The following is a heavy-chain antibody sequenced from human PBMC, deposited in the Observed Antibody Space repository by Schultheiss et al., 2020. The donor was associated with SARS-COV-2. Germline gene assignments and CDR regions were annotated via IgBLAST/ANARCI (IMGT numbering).Heavy chain of an antibody. J-gene: IGHJ4*02. V-gene: IGHV2-70*01. CDR1: GGSFSGYY. Sequence: TLSLTCAVYGGSFSGYYWSWIRQPPGKALEWLALIDWDDDKYYSTSLKTRLTISKDTSKNQVVLTMTNMDPVDTATYYCARTNGYHIDYWGQGTLVTVSS. CDR2: IDWDDDK. CDR3: ARTNGYHIDY. D-gene: IGHD5-24*01.